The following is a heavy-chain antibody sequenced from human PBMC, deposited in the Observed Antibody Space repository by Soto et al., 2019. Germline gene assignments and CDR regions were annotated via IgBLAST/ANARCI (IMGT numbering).Heavy chain of an antibody. CDR3: ARPHNSAAASKNYYYGMDV. Sequence: GESLKISCKGSGYSFTSYWIGWVRQMPGKGLEWMGIIYPGDSDTRYSPSFRGQVTISADKSISTAYLQWSSLKASDTAMYYCARPHNSAAASKNYYYGMDVWGQGTTVTVSS. D-gene: IGHD6-13*01. CDR1: GYSFTSYW. V-gene: IGHV5-51*01. CDR2: IYPGDSDT. J-gene: IGHJ6*02.